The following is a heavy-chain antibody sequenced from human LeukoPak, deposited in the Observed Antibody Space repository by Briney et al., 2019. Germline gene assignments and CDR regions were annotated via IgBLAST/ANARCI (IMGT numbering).Heavy chain of an antibody. CDR3: ARAPRSTAADYALGY. Sequence: GGSLRLSCAASGFTVSSNYMSWVRQAPGKGLEWVSVIYSGGSTYYADSVKGRLTISRDNSKNTLYLQMNSLRAEDTAVYYCARAPRSTAADYALGYWGQGTLVTVSS. CDR1: GFTVSSNY. J-gene: IGHJ4*02. CDR2: IYSGGST. V-gene: IGHV3-53*01. D-gene: IGHD6-13*01.